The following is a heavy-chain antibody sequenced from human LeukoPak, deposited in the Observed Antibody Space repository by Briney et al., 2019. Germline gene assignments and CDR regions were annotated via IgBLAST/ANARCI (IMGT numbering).Heavy chain of an antibody. D-gene: IGHD4-17*01. V-gene: IGHV1-18*01. Sequence: ASVKVSCKASGYTFTSYGISWVRQAPGQGLEWMGWISAYNGNTKYAQKLQGRVTMTTDTSTSTAYMELRSLRSDDTAVYYCARDLPQDYGDYGMDVWGQGTTVTVSS. CDR3: ARDLPQDYGDYGMDV. CDR2: ISAYNGNT. J-gene: IGHJ6*02. CDR1: GYTFTSYG.